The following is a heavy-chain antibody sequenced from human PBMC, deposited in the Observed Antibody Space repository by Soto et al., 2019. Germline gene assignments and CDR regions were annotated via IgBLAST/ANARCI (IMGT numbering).Heavy chain of an antibody. CDR3: ARELYCISTSCYGGFDY. V-gene: IGHV3-33*01. Sequence: GGSLRLSFAAAGFTFSSYGRHWVRQAPGKGLEWVAVIWYDGSNKYYADSVKGRFTISRDNSKNTLYLQMNSLRAEDTAVYYCARELYCISTSCYGGFDYWGQGTLVTVSS. J-gene: IGHJ4*02. D-gene: IGHD2-2*01. CDR2: IWYDGSNK. CDR1: GFTFSSYG.